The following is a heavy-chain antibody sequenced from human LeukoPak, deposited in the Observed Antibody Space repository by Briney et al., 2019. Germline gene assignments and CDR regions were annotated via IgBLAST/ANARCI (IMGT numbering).Heavy chain of an antibody. CDR1: GFTLSSYA. J-gene: IGHJ2*01. V-gene: IGHV3-23*01. CDR2: ISSSGSGGNT. CDR3: AKDRTVGASYWYLDL. D-gene: IGHD1-26*01. Sequence: GGSLRLSCAASGFTLSSYAMSWARQAPGKGLEWVSGISSSGSGGNTYYADSVKGRFTISRDSSKNTLFLHMNTLRAEDTAIYYCAKDRTVGASYWYLDLWGRGTLVTVSS.